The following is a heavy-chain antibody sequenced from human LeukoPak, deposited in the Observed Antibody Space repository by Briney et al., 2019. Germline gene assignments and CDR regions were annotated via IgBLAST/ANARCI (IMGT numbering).Heavy chain of an antibody. CDR2: ISWNSGSI. J-gene: IGHJ4*02. V-gene: IGHV3-9*01. D-gene: IGHD5-18*01. Sequence: GGSLRLSCAASGFIFDDYAMHWVRQAPGKGLEWVSGISWNSGSIGYADSVKGRFTISRDNAKNSLYLQMNSLRAEDTALYYCAKGGYSYGTKFDYWGQGTLVTVSS. CDR1: GFIFDDYA. CDR3: AKGGYSYGTKFDY.